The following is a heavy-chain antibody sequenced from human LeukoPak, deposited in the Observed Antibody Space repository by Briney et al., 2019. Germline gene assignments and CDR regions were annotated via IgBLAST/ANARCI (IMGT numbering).Heavy chain of an antibody. CDR2: ISYNGRSI. D-gene: IGHD6-19*01. CDR1: GFIFSTYE. J-gene: IGHJ4*02. V-gene: IGHV3-48*03. CDR3: AKEAGTIAVAALDY. Sequence: GGSLRLSCAASGFIFSTYEMNWVRQAPGKGLEWLSYISYNGRSIHYADSVKGRFTISRDNSKNTLYLQMNSLRAEDTAVYYCAKEAGTIAVAALDYWGQGTLVTVSS.